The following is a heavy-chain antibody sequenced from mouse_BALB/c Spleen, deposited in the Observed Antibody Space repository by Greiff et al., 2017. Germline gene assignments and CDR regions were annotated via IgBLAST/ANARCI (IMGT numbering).Heavy chain of an antibody. CDR3: ARGPDYYGSSSFDY. CDR2: ISSGSSTI. D-gene: IGHD1-1*01. CDR1: GFTFSSFG. Sequence: EVKLMESGGGLVQPGGSRKLSCAASGFTFSSFGMHWVRQAPEKGLEWVAYISSGSSTIYYADTVKGRFTISRDNPKNTLFLQMTSLRSEDTAMYYCARGPDYYGSSSFDYWGQGTTLTVSS. V-gene: IGHV5-17*02. J-gene: IGHJ2*01.